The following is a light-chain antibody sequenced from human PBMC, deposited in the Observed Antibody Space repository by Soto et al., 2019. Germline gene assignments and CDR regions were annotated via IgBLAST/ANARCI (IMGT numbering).Light chain of an antibody. CDR2: DVT. CDR1: SNDVGGHSH. V-gene: IGLV2-11*01. Sequence: QSALTQPRSVSGSPGQSVTISCTGTSNDVGGHSHVSWYQQHSGKAPKVMIYDVTKRPSGVPDRFSGSKSGNTASLTISGLQAEDEAEYHCCSYADTNTLIFGGGTKLTVL. J-gene: IGLJ2*01. CDR3: CSYADTNTLI.